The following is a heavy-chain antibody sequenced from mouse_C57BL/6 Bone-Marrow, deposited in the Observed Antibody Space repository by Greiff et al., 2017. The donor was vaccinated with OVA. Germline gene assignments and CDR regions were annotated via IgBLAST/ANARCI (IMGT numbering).Heavy chain of an antibody. Sequence: VQLQQSGPELVKPGASVKISCKASGYSFTDYYMNWVKQSHGKSLEWIGVINPYNGGTSYNQKFKGKATLTVDKSSSTAYMELNSLTSEDSAVYYCARDVAYWGQGTLVTVSA. CDR1: GYSFTDYY. J-gene: IGHJ3*01. CDR2: INPYNGGT. V-gene: IGHV1-19*01. CDR3: ARDVAY.